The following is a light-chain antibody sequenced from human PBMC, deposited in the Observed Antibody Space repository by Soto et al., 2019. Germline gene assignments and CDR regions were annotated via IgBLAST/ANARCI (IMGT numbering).Light chain of an antibody. CDR3: HQYGRSPAT. Sequence: EIVLTQSPGTLSLSPGERATLSCRASQSVSSNYLAWYQQQPGQAPRLLIFGASSRASGIPDRFSGSGSGTDFTLTIGRLEPEDFAVYYCHQYGRSPATFGQGTKLEIK. J-gene: IGKJ1*01. CDR2: GAS. CDR1: QSVSSNY. V-gene: IGKV3-20*01.